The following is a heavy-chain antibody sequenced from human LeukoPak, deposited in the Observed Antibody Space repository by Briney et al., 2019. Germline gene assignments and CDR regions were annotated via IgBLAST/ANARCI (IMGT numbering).Heavy chain of an antibody. D-gene: IGHD2-2*02. CDR3: ARGIRIVVVPAAIRFDY. CDR2: INPNSGGT. J-gene: IGHJ4*02. V-gene: IGHV1-2*02. CDR1: GYTFTGYY. Sequence: PWASVKVSCKASGYTFTGYYMHWVRQAPGQGLEWMGWINPNSGGTNYAQKFQGRVTMTRDTSISTAYMELSRLRSDDTAVYYCARGIRIVVVPAAIRFDYWGQGTLVTVSS.